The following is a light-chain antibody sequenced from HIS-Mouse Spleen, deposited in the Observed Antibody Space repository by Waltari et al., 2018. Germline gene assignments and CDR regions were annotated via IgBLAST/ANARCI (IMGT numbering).Light chain of an antibody. J-gene: IGLJ2*01. V-gene: IGLV3-10*01. CDR3: YSTDSSGNHRV. CDR2: EDS. CDR1: ALPKKY. Sequence: SYELTQPPSVSVSPGQTARITCSGDALPKKYAYWYQQKSGQAPVLVIYEDSKRPSWIPERFSGSSSGTMATLTISGAQLEDEADYYCYSTDSSGNHRVFGGGTKLTVL.